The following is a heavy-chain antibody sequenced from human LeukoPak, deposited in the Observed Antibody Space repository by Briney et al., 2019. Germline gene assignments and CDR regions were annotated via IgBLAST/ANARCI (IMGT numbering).Heavy chain of an antibody. V-gene: IGHV3-23*01. CDR1: GFTFSTYG. CDR3: AKDRGRAVAGSEFDY. CDR2: ISGSGGST. Sequence: GGTLRLSCAASGFTFSTYGMSWVRQAPGKGLEWVSAISGSGGSTYYADSVKGRFTISRDNSKHTLYLQMNSLRAEDTAVYYCAKDRGRAVAGSEFDYWGQGTLVTVSS. D-gene: IGHD6-19*01. J-gene: IGHJ4*02.